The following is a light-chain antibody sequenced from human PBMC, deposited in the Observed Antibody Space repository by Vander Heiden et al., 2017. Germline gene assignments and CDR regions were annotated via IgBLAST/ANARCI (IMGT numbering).Light chain of an antibody. CDR2: LGS. J-gene: IGKJ1*01. Sequence: IVMTQSPLSLPVTPGEPASISCTSSQSLLHSNGYNYLDWDLQKPGQSPQLLIYLGSNRASGVPDRFSGSGSGTDFTLKISRVEAEDVGVYYCMQALQTWTFGQGTKVEIK. CDR1: QSLLHSNGYNY. V-gene: IGKV2-28*01. CDR3: MQALQTWT.